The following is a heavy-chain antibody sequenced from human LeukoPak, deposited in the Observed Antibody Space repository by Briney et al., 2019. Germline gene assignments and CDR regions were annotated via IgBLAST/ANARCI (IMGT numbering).Heavy chain of an antibody. Sequence: ASVKVSCKASGYTFTSYAMNWVRQAPGQGLEWMGWINTNTGNPTYAQGFTGRFVFSLDTSVSTAYLQISSLKAEDTAVYYCARDFIFGGGSWYYFDYWGQGTLVTVPS. J-gene: IGHJ4*02. V-gene: IGHV7-4-1*02. D-gene: IGHD2-15*01. CDR2: INTNTGNP. CDR3: ARDFIFGGGSWYYFDY. CDR1: GYTFTSYA.